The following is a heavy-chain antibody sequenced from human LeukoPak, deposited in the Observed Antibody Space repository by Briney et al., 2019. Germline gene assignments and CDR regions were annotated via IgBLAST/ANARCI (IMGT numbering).Heavy chain of an antibody. CDR1: GFTFSSYS. J-gene: IGHJ3*02. V-gene: IGHV3-21*01. CDR3: ARKGQGYYDSSGYYSVDDAFDI. Sequence: GGSLRLSCAASGFTFSSYSMNWVRQAPGKGLEWVSSISSSSSYIYYADSVKGRFTISRDNAKNSLYLQMNSLRAEDTAVYYCARKGQGYYDSSGYYSVDDAFDIWGQGTMVTVSS. CDR2: ISSSSSYI. D-gene: IGHD3-22*01.